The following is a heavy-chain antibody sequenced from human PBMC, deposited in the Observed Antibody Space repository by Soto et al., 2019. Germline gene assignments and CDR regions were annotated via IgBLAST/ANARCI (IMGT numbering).Heavy chain of an antibody. Sequence: TSETLSLTCTVSGGSISSGDYYWSWIRQPPGKGLEWIGYIYYSGSTYYNPSLKSRVTISVDTSKNQFSLKLSSVTAADTAVYYCARDRDSRGVASPPRNYYYGMDVWGQGTTVTVSS. CDR2: IYYSGST. D-gene: IGHD3-10*01. V-gene: IGHV4-30-4*01. CDR3: ARDRDSRGVASPPRNYYYGMDV. J-gene: IGHJ6*02. CDR1: GGSISSGDYY.